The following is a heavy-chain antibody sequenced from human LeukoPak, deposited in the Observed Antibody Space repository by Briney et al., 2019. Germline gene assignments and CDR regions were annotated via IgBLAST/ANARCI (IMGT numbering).Heavy chain of an antibody. CDR3: ARDWREKSDYYDSSGYYNILDY. Sequence: ASVKVSCKASGYTFTGYYMYWVRQAPGQGLEWMGWINPNSGGTNYAQMFQGRVTMTRDTSTSTVYMELSSLRSEDTAVYYCARDWREKSDYYDSSGYYNILDYWGQGTLVTVSS. V-gene: IGHV1-2*02. CDR2: INPNSGGT. J-gene: IGHJ4*02. D-gene: IGHD3-22*01. CDR1: GYTFTGYY.